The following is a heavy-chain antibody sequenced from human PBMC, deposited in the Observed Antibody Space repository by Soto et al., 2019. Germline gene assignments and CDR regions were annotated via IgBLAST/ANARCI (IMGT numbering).Heavy chain of an antibody. J-gene: IGHJ4*02. V-gene: IGHV3-30-3*01. CDR1: GFTFSSYA. CDR3: ARGDYGDYFGS. Sequence: GGSLRLSCAASGFTFSSYAMHWVRQAPGKGLEWVAVISYDGSNKYYADSVKGRFTISRDNSKNTLYLQMNSLRAEDTAVYYCARGDYGDYFGSWGQGTLVTVSS. D-gene: IGHD4-17*01. CDR2: ISYDGSNK.